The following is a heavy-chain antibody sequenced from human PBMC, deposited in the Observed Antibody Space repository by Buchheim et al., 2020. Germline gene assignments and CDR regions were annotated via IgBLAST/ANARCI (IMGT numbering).Heavy chain of an antibody. D-gene: IGHD2-15*01. J-gene: IGHJ4*02. V-gene: IGHV3-48*01. CDR2: ISSSSSTI. CDR1: GLTFSSYS. Sequence: EVQLVESGGGLVQPGESLRLSCAASGLTFSSYSMNWVRQAPGKGLEWVSYISSSSSTIYYADSVKGRFTISRDNAKKSLYLQMNSLRGEDTAVYYCFPECGSCDYWGQGTL. CDR3: FPECGSCDY.